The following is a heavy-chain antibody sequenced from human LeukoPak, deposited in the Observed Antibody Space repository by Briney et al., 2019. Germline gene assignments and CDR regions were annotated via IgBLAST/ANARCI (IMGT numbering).Heavy chain of an antibody. CDR1: GYTFTSYG. CDR3: AREGRGDYDILTGLDY. Sequence: ASVKVSCKASGYTFTSYGISWVRQAPGQGLEWVGWISAYNGNTNYAQKLQGRVTMTTDTSTSTAYMELRSLRSDDTAVYYCAREGRGDYDILTGLDYWGRGTLVTVSS. CDR2: ISAYNGNT. D-gene: IGHD3-9*01. J-gene: IGHJ4*02. V-gene: IGHV1-18*01.